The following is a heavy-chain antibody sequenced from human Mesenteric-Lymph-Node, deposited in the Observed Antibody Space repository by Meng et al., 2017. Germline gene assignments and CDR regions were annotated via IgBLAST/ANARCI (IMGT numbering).Heavy chain of an antibody. J-gene: IGHJ4*02. CDR1: GFTVSSNY. V-gene: IGHV3-66*01. D-gene: IGHD3-10*01. CDR3: ARDIRAEGDAYIDD. Sequence: EVQLVASGGGLVQPGVSLRLSCAASGFTVSSNYMSWVRQAPGKGLEWVSVIYVGGSPYYADSVRGRFTISRDISKNTLSLQMNSLTAEDSAVYYCARDIRAEGDAYIDDWGQGTLVTVSS. CDR2: IYVGGSP.